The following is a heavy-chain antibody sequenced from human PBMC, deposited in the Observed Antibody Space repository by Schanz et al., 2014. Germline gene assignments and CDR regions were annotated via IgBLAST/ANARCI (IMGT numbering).Heavy chain of an antibody. CDR3: ARPGAYCGGDCYDY. Sequence: QLQLQESGPGLVKPSETLSLTCTVSGDSISSSRYCWGWIRQPPGKGLEWIGSIYYSGSTYYNPSLKRRVTISVDTSKNQFSLRLSAVTAADTAVYYCARPGAYCGGDCYDYWGQGTLVTVSS. CDR2: IYYSGST. J-gene: IGHJ4*02. D-gene: IGHD2-21*01. V-gene: IGHV4-39*01. CDR1: GDSISSSRYC.